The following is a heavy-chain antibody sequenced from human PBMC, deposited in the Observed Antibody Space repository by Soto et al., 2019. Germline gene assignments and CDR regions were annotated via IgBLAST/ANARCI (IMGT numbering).Heavy chain of an antibody. CDR3: ARDPYGDYVSRYFDY. J-gene: IGHJ4*02. Sequence: QVQLQQWGAGLLKPSETLSLTCAVYGGSFSGYYWSWIRQHPGKGLEWIGEINHSGSTNYNPSLKSRVTISVDTSKNQFSLKLSSVTAADTAVYYCARDPYGDYVSRYFDYWGQGTLVTVSS. V-gene: IGHV4-34*01. CDR2: INHSGST. D-gene: IGHD4-17*01. CDR1: GGSFSGYY.